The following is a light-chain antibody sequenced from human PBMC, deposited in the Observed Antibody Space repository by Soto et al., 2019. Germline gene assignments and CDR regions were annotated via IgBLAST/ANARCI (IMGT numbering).Light chain of an antibody. CDR3: QQYNVYSWT. CDR1: QNINSW. CDR2: EAS. J-gene: IGKJ1*01. V-gene: IGKV1-5*03. Sequence: DIHMTQSPSTLSASVGDRVTITCRSSQNINSWLAWYQQKPGKAPKLLIYEASSLEKGVPARFGGSGSGTEFTLTISSLQPDDFATYYYQQYNVYSWTFGQGTKVDIK.